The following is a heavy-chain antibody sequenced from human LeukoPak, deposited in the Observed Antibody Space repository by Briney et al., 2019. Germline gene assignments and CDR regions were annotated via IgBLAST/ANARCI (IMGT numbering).Heavy chain of an antibody. CDR1: GFTFSSYD. CDR3: ARGYNWFDP. V-gene: IGHV3-48*03. J-gene: IGHJ5*02. CDR2: ISRSGTI. Sequence: GGSLRLSCAASGFTFSSYDVNWIRQAPGKGLEWVPHISRSGTIYYADSVKGRFTISRDNAKNSLYLQMNSLRAEDTAVYYCARGYNWFDPWGQGTLLTVSS.